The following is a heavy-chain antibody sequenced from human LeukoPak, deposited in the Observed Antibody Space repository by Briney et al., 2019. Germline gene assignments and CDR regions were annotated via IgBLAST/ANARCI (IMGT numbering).Heavy chain of an antibody. V-gene: IGHV3-53*01. CDR2: IHNDGST. CDR1: GFIVSSTY. CDR3: AALARDY. J-gene: IGHJ4*02. D-gene: IGHD3-3*02. Sequence: SCAXSGFIVSSTYMTWVRQAPGKGLEWVSVIHNDGSTYHADSVKGRFTISRDNSKNTLYLQMNSLRVEDTAAYYCAALARDYWGQGTLVTVSS.